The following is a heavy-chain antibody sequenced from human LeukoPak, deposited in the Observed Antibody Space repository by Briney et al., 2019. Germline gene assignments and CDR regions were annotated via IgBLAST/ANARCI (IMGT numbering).Heavy chain of an antibody. CDR2: IYYTGTT. V-gene: IGHV4-39*07. CDR3: ARDSGAVAGPSPFDY. D-gene: IGHD6-19*01. CDR1: GGSISSSSYY. J-gene: IGHJ4*02. Sequence: PSETLSLTCTVSGGSISSSSYYWDWIRQPPGKGLEWIGSIYYTGTTYYKSSLKSRVTISVDTSKNQFSLKLSSVTAADTAVYYCARDSGAVAGPSPFDYWGQGTLVTVSS.